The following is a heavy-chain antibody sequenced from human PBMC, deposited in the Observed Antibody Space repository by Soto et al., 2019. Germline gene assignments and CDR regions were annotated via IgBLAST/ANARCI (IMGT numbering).Heavy chain of an antibody. V-gene: IGHV1-18*04. CDR2: IRAYNVNT. D-gene: IGHD2-15*01. J-gene: IGHJ4*02. CDR1: GYHFTSYG. CDR3: ERGAVAYDY. Sequence: VQLVQSGAAVKKPGASVKLSCKASGYHFTSYGISWVRQAPVQGREWMGWIRAYNVNTKYAQKLQGRVTMTTDTATSTAYMELRSRRSDDTAVYYCERGAVAYDYWGQGTLVTVSS.